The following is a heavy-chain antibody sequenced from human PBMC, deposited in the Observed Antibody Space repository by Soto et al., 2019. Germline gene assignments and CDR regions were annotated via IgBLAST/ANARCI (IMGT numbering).Heavy chain of an antibody. J-gene: IGHJ4*02. CDR2: IYYSGST. CDR1: GGSISSYY. CDR3: ARASPPIVNGGLDY. V-gene: IGHV4-59*01. Sequence: PSETLSLTCTVSGGSISSYYWSWIRQPPGKGLEWIGYIYYSGSTNYNPSLKSRVTISVDTSKNQFSLKLSSVTAADTAVYYCARASPPIVNGGLDYWGQGTLVT. D-gene: IGHD2-15*01.